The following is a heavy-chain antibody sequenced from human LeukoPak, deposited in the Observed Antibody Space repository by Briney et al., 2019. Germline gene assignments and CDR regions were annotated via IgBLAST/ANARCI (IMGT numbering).Heavy chain of an antibody. CDR1: GFTFGTYW. V-gene: IGHV3-74*01. Sequence: GGSLRLSCGASGFTFGTYWMHWVRQAPGKGLVWVSGINSDGGTTTYADSVKGRFTISRDNAKNSLYLQMNSLRAEDTAVYYCASETYSSSWSGPYYMDVWGKGTTVTVSS. CDR3: ASETYSSSWSGPYYMDV. D-gene: IGHD6-13*01. CDR2: INSDGGTT. J-gene: IGHJ6*03.